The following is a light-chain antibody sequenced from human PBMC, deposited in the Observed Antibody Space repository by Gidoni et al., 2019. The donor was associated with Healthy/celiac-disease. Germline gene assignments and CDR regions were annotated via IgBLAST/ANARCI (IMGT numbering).Light chain of an antibody. V-gene: IGKV2-28*01. CDR3: MQALQTPYT. CDR1: QSLLHSNGYNY. J-gene: IGKJ2*01. CDR2: LGS. Sequence: DIVWTQSPLSLPVTPGEPASISCRSSQSLLHSNGYNYLDWYLQKPGQSPQLLIYLGSNRASGVTDRFSGSGSGTDFTLKISRVEAEDVGVYYCMQALQTPYTFXQXTKLEIK.